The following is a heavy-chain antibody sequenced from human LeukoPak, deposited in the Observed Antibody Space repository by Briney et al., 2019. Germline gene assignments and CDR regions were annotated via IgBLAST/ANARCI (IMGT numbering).Heavy chain of an antibody. V-gene: IGHV4-59*13. CDR1: VRPISSYY. D-gene: IGHD5-24*01. Sequence: ASETLSLTCTVSVRPISSYYWSWIRQPPGKGLEWVGYIYYSGCTNYNPSLKSRVTISVDTSKNQFSLKLSSVTAADTAVYYCARGLLDGYTHPAAFDIWGQRTRVSVSS. CDR3: ARGLLDGYTHPAAFDI. CDR2: IYYSGCT. J-gene: IGHJ3*02.